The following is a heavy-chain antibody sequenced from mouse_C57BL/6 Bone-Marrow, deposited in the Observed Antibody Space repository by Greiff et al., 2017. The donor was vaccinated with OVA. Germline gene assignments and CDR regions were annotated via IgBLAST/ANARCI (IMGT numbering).Heavy chain of an antibody. CDR1: GFTFSDYY. CDR2: ISNGGGST. D-gene: IGHD2-3*01. J-gene: IGHJ3*01. V-gene: IGHV5-12*01. Sequence: EVQGVESGGGLVQPGGSLKLSCAASGFTFSDYYMYWVRQTPEKRLEWVAYISNGGGSTYYPDTVKGRFTISRDNAKNTLYLQMSRLKSEDTAMYYCARQDDGYYLFAYWGQGTLVTVSA. CDR3: ARQDDGYYLFAY.